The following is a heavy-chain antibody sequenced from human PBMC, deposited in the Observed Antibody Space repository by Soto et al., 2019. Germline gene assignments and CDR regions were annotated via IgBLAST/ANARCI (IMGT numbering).Heavy chain of an antibody. Sequence: EEQVVETGGGLIQPGGSLRLSCAASGFTLSSNYMSWVRQAPGKGLEWVSVIYSGGSIYYADSVKGRFTISRDNSKNSLYLQMNNLRAEDADIYYCARGENDAFDIWGRGTMVTVSS. CDR1: GFTLSSNY. J-gene: IGHJ3*02. CDR2: IYSGGSI. CDR3: ARGENDAFDI. V-gene: IGHV3-53*02.